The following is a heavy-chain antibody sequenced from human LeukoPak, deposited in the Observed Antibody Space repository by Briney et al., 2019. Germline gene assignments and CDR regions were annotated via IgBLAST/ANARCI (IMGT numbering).Heavy chain of an antibody. D-gene: IGHD1-26*01. CDR2: INPSGGST. Sequence: AASVKVSCKASGYTFTSYYMHWVRQAPGQGLEWMGIINPSGGSTSYAQKFQGRVTMTRDTSTSTVYMELSSLRSEDTAVYYCARWGSIVGAPQGFDYWGQGTLVTVSS. CDR1: GYTFTSYY. V-gene: IGHV1-46*01. CDR3: ARWGSIVGAPQGFDY. J-gene: IGHJ4*02.